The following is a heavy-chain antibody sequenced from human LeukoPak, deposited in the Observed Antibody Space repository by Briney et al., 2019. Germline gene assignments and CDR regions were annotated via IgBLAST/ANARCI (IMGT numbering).Heavy chain of an antibody. J-gene: IGHJ4*02. Sequence: AXXGVRQAPXXXLEGVSVISVIGGSTYHAASVNRPFTISTDNPRNTLYLQMNSLRAAHTAVYYCAKAVNFDWLPNDYWGQGTLVTVSS. D-gene: IGHD3-9*01. CDR1: A. CDR2: ISVIGGST. CDR3: AKAVNFDWLPNDY. V-gene: IGHV3-23*01.